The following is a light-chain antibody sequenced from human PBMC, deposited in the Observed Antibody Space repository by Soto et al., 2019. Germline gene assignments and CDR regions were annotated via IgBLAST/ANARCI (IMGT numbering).Light chain of an antibody. CDR2: AAS. CDR3: QQSYSQTWR. CDR1: QGISNY. J-gene: IGKJ1*01. Sequence: IHLLQAPSFSSASRADRVTITYRASQGISNYLAWYQQKPGKAPKLLIYAASSLQSGVPSRFSGSGSGTDFTLTISRLQPEDFATYYCQQSYSQTWRFRQGTKVEIK. V-gene: IGKV1-39*01.